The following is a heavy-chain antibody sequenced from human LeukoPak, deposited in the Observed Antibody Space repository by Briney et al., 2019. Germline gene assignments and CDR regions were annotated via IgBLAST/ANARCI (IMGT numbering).Heavy chain of an antibody. V-gene: IGHV3-7*03. CDR1: GFTFSSYW. CDR3: ANTYYDILTGYYLPPP. J-gene: IGHJ5*02. CDR2: IKQDGSEK. D-gene: IGHD3-9*01. Sequence: PGGSLRLSCAASGFTFSSYWMSWVRQAPGKGLEWVANIKQDGSEKYYVDSVKGRFTISRDNAKNSLYLQMNSLRAEDTAVYYCANTYYDILTGYYLPPPWGQGTLVTVSS.